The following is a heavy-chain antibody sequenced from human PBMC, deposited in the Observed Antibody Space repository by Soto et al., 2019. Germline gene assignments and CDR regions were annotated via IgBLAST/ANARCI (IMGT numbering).Heavy chain of an antibody. CDR1: GDSVSNYY. CDR2: VCSSGAT. D-gene: IGHD1-20*01. J-gene: IGHJ6*02. V-gene: IGHV4-4*07. CDR3: TKGPNWNYYYYGVDV. Sequence: SETLSLTCTVSGDSVSNYYWSWIRQPAGRGLEWIGRVCSSGATDYNPSLNGRVTMSVDTSRNQFSLRLSSVTAADTAIYYCTKGPNWNYYYYGVDVWGQGTAVTVSS.